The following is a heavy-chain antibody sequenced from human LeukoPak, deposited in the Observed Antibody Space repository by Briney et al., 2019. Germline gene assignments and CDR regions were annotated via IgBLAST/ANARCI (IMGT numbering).Heavy chain of an antibody. D-gene: IGHD3-3*01. CDR2: IYYSGST. CDR3: ASLHYDFWSGPRSNWFDP. V-gene: IGHV4-30-4*08. J-gene: IGHJ5*02. CDR1: GFTFSSYA. Sequence: LRLPCAASGFTFSSYAMSWVRQPPGKGLEWIGYIYYSGSTYYNPSLKSRVTISVDTSKNQFSLKLSSVTAADTAVYYCASLHYDFWSGPRSNWFDPWGQGTLVTVSS.